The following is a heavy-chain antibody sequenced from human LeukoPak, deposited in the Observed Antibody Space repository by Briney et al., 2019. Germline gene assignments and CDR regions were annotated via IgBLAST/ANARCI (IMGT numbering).Heavy chain of an antibody. Sequence: PSETLSLTCAVYGGSFSGCYWSWIRQPPGKGLEWIGEINHSGSTNYNPSLKSRVTISVDTSKNQFSLKLSSVTAADTAVYYCARVSTWLGPRWFDPWGQGTLVTVSS. CDR3: ARVSTWLGPRWFDP. CDR2: INHSGST. J-gene: IGHJ5*02. D-gene: IGHD6-19*01. CDR1: GGSFSGCY. V-gene: IGHV4-34*01.